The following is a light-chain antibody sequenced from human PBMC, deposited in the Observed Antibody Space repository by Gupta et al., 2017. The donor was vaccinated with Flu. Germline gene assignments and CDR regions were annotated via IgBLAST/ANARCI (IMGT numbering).Light chain of an antibody. V-gene: IGLV1-44*01. CDR3: AAWDASLNGVV. CDR2: NNN. CDR1: SSSIGSNT. Sequence: QSVLTQPPSASGTPGQRVTISCSGSSSSIGSNTVNWYQQLPGTAPKLLIYNNNQRPSGVPDRFSGSKSGTSASLAISGLQSEDEADYYCAAWDASLNGVVFGGGTKLTVL. J-gene: IGLJ2*01.